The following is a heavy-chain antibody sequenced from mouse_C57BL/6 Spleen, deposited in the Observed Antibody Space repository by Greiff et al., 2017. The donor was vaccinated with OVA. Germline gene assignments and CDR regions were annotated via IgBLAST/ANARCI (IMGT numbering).Heavy chain of an antibody. D-gene: IGHD2-1*01. CDR2: IYPGGGYT. J-gene: IGHJ3*01. Sequence: QVQLQQSGAELVRPGTSVKMSCKASGYTFTNYWIGWAKQRPGHGLEWIGDIYPGGGYTNYNEKFKGKATLTADKSSSTAYMQFSSLTSEDSAIYYCARSGNGTLFAYWGQGTLVTVSA. V-gene: IGHV1-63*01. CDR3: ARSGNGTLFAY. CDR1: GYTFTNYW.